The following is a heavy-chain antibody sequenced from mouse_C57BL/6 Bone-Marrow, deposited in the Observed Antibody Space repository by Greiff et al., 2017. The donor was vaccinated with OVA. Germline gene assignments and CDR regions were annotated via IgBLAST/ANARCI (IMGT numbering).Heavy chain of an antibody. J-gene: IGHJ1*03. CDR1: GFTFSDFY. Sequence: EVQGVESGGGLVQSGRSLRLSCATSGFTFSDFYMEWVRQAPGKGLEWIAASRNKANDYTTEYSASVKGRFIVSRDTSQSILYLQMNALRAEDTAIYYCARDADPWYFDVWGTGTTVTVSS. CDR3: ARDADPWYFDV. CDR2: SRNKANDYTT. V-gene: IGHV7-1*01.